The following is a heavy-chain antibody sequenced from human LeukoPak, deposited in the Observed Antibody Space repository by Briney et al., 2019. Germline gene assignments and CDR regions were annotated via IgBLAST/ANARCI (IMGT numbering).Heavy chain of an antibody. CDR1: GGSIGSYY. Sequence: SETLSLTCTVSGGSIGSYYWSWIRQHPGKGLEWIGYIYYSGSTYYNPSLKSRVTISVDTSKNQFSLKLSSVTAADTAVYYCAREDMITFGGVIGLWGQGTLVTVSS. V-gene: IGHV4-31*03. D-gene: IGHD3-16*02. CDR2: IYYSGST. CDR3: AREDMITFGGVIGL. J-gene: IGHJ4*02.